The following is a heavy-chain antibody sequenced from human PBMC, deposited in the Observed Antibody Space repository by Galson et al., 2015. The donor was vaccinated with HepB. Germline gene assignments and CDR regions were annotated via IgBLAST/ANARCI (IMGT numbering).Heavy chain of an antibody. Sequence: SLRLSCAASGFTFTTFGMHWVRQAPGKGLEWAAVIWNDGSHKYYVDSVEGRFTVSRDNSENTLYLQMNSLRAEDTAVYYCGRDYVGFCSSTSRPIEYWGQGTLVTVSS. J-gene: IGHJ4*02. V-gene: IGHV3-33*01. D-gene: IGHD2-2*01. CDR1: GFTFTTFG. CDR3: GRDYVGFCSSTSRPIEY. CDR2: IWNDGSHK.